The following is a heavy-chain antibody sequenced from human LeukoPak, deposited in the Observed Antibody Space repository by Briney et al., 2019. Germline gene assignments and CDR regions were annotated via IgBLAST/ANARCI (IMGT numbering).Heavy chain of an antibody. CDR1: GFIFSAYW. J-gene: IGHJ4*02. V-gene: IGHV3-7*05. CDR3: ARDWNGSGTAFDH. Sequence: GGSLRLSCAASGFIFSAYWMSWVRQAPGKGLEWVANIKVDGTEKYYVDSVKGRFTISRDNAKNSLSLQMSGLRAEDTAVYYCARDWNGSGTAFDHWGQGTLVTVSS. CDR2: IKVDGTEK. D-gene: IGHD1-1*01.